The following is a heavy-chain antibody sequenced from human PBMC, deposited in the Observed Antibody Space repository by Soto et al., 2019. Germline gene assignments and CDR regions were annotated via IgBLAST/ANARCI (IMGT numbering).Heavy chain of an antibody. CDR3: ARDLTYIVATTGYYYSGMDV. D-gene: IGHD5-12*01. CDR1: GYTFTSYY. J-gene: IGHJ6*02. CDR2: INPSGGST. V-gene: IGHV1-46*01. Sequence: ASVKVSCKASGYTFTSYYMHWVRQAPGQGLEWMGIINPSGGSTSYAQKFQGRVTMTRDTSISTAYMELSRLRSDDTAVYYCARDLTYIVATTGYYYSGMDVWGQGTTVTVS.